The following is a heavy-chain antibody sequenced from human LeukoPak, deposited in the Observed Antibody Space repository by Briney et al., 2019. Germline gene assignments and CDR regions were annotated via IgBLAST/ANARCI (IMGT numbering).Heavy chain of an antibody. V-gene: IGHV4-61*10. CDR2: IYYSGST. CDR1: GGSISSGSYY. D-gene: IGHD2/OR15-2a*01. Sequence: SETLSLTCTVSGGSISSGSYYWSWIRQPAGKGLEWIGYIYYSGSTNYNPSLKSRVTISVDTSKNQFSLKLSSVTAADTAVYYCARAVGGDSTFDYWSQGTLVTVSS. J-gene: IGHJ4*02. CDR3: ARAVGGDSTFDY.